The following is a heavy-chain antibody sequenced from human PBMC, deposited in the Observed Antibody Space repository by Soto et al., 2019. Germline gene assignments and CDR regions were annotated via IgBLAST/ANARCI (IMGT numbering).Heavy chain of an antibody. J-gene: IGHJ5*02. CDR2: ISAYNGNT. CDR3: ARVRRNYYGDYNWFDP. V-gene: IGHV1-18*01. D-gene: IGHD4-17*01. Sequence: GASVKVSCKASGYTFTSYGISWVRQAPGQGLEWMGWISAYNGNTNYAQKLQGRVTMTTDTSTTTAYMELRSLRSDDTAVYYCARVRRNYYGDYNWFDPWGQGTLVTVSS. CDR1: GYTFTSYG.